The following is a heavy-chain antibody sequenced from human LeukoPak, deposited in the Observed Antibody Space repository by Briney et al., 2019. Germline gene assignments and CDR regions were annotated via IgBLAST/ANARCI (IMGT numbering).Heavy chain of an antibody. CDR1: GFTFSSYG. D-gene: IGHD6-19*01. CDR3: ARKYSSGWPLDFYY. Sequence: PGGSLRLSCAASGFTFSSYGMHWVRQPPGKGLEWVSAISGSGGSTYYADSVKGRFTISRDNSKNTLYLQMNSLRAEDTAVYYCARKYSSGWPLDFYYWGQGTLVTASA. CDR2: ISGSGGST. J-gene: IGHJ4*02. V-gene: IGHV3-23*01.